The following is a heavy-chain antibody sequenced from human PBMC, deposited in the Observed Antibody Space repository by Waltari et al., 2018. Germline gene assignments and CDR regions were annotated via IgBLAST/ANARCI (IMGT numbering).Heavy chain of an antibody. V-gene: IGHV3-33*06. CDR1: GFTFSSYG. CDR2: IWYDGSNK. J-gene: IGHJ4*02. Sequence: QVQLVESGGGVVQPGRSLRLSCAASGFTFSSYGMHWVRQAPGKGLEWVAVIWYDGSNKYYADAVKGRFTISRDNSKNTLYLQMNSLRAEDTAVYYCAKDPALGGAEYYFDYWGQGTLVTVSS. D-gene: IGHD3-10*01. CDR3: AKDPALGGAEYYFDY.